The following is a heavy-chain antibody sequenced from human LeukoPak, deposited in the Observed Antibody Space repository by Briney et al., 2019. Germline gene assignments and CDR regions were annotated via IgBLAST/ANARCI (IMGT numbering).Heavy chain of an antibody. J-gene: IGHJ4*02. CDR3: AKGGGPYYYDSSGYLNGGDYFDY. CDR2: ISGSGGST. D-gene: IGHD3-22*01. V-gene: IGHV3-23*01. Sequence: GGSLRFSCAASGFTFSSYAMSWVRQAPGKGLEWVSAISGSGGSTYYADSVKGRFTISRDNSKNTLYLQMNSLRAEDTAVYYCAKGGGPYYYDSSGYLNGGDYFDYWGQGTLVTVSS. CDR1: GFTFSSYA.